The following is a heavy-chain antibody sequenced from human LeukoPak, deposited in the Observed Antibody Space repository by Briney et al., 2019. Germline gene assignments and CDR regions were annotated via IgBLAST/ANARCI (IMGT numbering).Heavy chain of an antibody. CDR1: GFTFSSYS. D-gene: IGHD2-15*01. V-gene: IGHV3-21*01. J-gene: IGHJ3*02. CDR2: ISSSSYI. CDR3: ARDSKYCSGGSCYEGAFDI. Sequence: GGSLRLSCAVSGFTFSSYSMNWVRQAPGKGLEWVSSISSSSYIYYADSVKGRFTISRDNAKNSLYLQMNSLRAEDTAVYYCARDSKYCSGGSCYEGAFDIWGQGIMVTVSS.